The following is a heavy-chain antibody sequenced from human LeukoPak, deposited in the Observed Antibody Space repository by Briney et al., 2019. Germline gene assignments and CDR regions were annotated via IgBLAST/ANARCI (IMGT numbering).Heavy chain of an antibody. CDR1: GFTFSSYG. Sequence: ARSLRLSCAASGFTFSSYGMHWVRQAPGKGLEWVAVISYDGSNKYYADSVKGRFTISRDNSKNTLYLQMNSLRAEDTAVYYCARELDDSSGYYFYLGYWGQGTLVTVSS. J-gene: IGHJ4*02. D-gene: IGHD3-22*01. CDR3: ARELDDSSGYYFYLGY. CDR2: ISYDGSNK. V-gene: IGHV3-30*03.